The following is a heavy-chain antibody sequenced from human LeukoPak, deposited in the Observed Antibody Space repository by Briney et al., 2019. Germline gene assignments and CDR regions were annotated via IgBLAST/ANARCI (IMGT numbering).Heavy chain of an antibody. Sequence: PSETLSLTCTVSGGSISSSSYYWGWIRQPPGKGLEWIGSIYYSGSTYYNPSLKSRVTISVDTSKNQFSLKLSSVTAADTAVYYCATEHITIPRWGSFAFDIWGQGTMVTVSS. CDR1: GGSISSSSYY. D-gene: IGHD3-3*01. V-gene: IGHV4-39*07. J-gene: IGHJ3*02. CDR3: ATEHITIPRWGSFAFDI. CDR2: IYYSGST.